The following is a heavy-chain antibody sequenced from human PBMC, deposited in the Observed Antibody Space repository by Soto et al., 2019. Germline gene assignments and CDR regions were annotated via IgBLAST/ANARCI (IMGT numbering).Heavy chain of an antibody. V-gene: IGHV3-23*01. CDR1: GFTFSCYA. Sequence: PGGSLRLSCAASGFTFSCYAMSWVRQAPGKGLEWVSAISGSGGSTYYADSVKGRFTISRDNSKNTLYLQMNSLRAEDTAVYYCAKEGDSVWKKRNHFDYWGQGNLVTV. J-gene: IGHJ4*02. D-gene: IGHD1-1*01. CDR2: ISGSGGST. CDR3: AKEGDSVWKKRNHFDY.